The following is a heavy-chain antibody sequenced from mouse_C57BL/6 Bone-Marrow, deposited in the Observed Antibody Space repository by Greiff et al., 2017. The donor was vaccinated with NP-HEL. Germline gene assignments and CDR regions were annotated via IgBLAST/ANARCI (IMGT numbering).Heavy chain of an antibody. CDR2: IWTGGGT. CDR1: GFSLTSYA. V-gene: IGHV2-9-1*01. J-gene: IGHJ4*01. CDR3: ASLYYYGSSYYAMDY. D-gene: IGHD1-1*01. Sequence: QVQLKESGPGLVAPSQSLSITCTVSGFSLTSYAISWVRQPPGKGLEWLGVIWTGGGTNYNSALKSRLSISKDNSKSQVFLKMNSLQTDDTARYDCASLYYYGSSYYAMDYWGQGTSVTVSS.